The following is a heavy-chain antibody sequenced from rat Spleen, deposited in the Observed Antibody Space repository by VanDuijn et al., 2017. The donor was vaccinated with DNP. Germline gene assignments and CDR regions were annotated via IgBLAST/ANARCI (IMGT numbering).Heavy chain of an antibody. CDR2: IKAKSNNYAT. CDR3: AWRYYDGASYVMDA. V-gene: IGHV6-6*01. D-gene: IGHD1-12*02. Sequence: EEQVLESGGGLVQPGNSLKLSCATSGFTFSTAWMYWYRQFPDKRLEWVARIKAKSNNYATDHTESVKGRFTISREDSKSSIYLQMNNLKEEDTAIYYCAWRYYDGASYVMDAWGQGTSVTVSS. J-gene: IGHJ4*01. CDR1: GFTFSTAW.